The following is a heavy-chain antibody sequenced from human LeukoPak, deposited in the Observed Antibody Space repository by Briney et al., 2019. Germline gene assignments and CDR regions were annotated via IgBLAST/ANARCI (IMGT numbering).Heavy chain of an antibody. Sequence: PSETLSLTCIVSGGSISSSSYYWGWIRQPPGKGLEWIGSIYYSGSTYYNPSLKSRVTISVDTSKNQFSLKLSSVTAADTAVYYCARSNYYYMDVWGKGTTVTISS. CDR3: ARSNYYYMDV. V-gene: IGHV4-39*01. J-gene: IGHJ6*03. CDR1: GGSISSSSYY. CDR2: IYYSGST.